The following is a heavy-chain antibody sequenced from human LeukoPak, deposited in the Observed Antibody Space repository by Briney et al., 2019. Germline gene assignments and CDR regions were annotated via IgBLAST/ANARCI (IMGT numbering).Heavy chain of an antibody. Sequence: GGSLRLSCAASGFIFSSCAMSWVRQAPGKGLEWASTISGSGGSTYYADSVKGRFTISRDNSKNTLYLQMNSLRAEDTAVYYCAKAHLKAAAIAVAGRPFDYWGQGTLVTVSS. CDR1: GFIFSSCA. CDR3: AKAHLKAAAIAVAGRPFDY. CDR2: ISGSGGST. D-gene: IGHD6-19*01. V-gene: IGHV3-23*01. J-gene: IGHJ4*02.